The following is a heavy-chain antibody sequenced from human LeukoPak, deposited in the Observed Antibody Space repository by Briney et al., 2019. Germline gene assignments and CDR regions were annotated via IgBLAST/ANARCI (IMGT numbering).Heavy chain of an antibody. Sequence: PGGSLRLSCAASGFTFSNYAMSWVRQAPGKGLEWVSAISANGGTTYYADSVKGRFSISRDNSKSTLYLQVNSLRAEDTAVYYCAKGAYCGGNCYSLFDYWGQGTLVTVSS. V-gene: IGHV3-23*01. J-gene: IGHJ4*02. CDR3: AKGAYCGGNCYSLFDY. CDR2: ISANGGTT. CDR1: GFTFSNYA. D-gene: IGHD2-21*02.